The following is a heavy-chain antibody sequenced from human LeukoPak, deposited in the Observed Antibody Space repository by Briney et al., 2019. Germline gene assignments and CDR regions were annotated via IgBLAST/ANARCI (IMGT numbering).Heavy chain of an antibody. CDR3: ARSVGALFGYYYYGMDV. CDR1: GYTFTSYG. Sequence: GASVKVSCKASGYTFTSYGISWVRQAPGQGLEWMGWISAYNGNTNYAQKLQGRVTVTTDTSTSTAYMELRSLGSDDTAVYYCARSVGALFGYYYYGMDVWGQGTTVTVSS. CDR2: ISAYNGNT. V-gene: IGHV1-18*01. D-gene: IGHD1-26*01. J-gene: IGHJ6*02.